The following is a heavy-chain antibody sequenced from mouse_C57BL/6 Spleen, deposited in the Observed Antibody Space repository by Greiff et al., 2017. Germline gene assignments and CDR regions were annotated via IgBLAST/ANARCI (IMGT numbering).Heavy chain of an antibody. CDR1: GYTFTSYW. J-gene: IGHJ4*01. CDR3: ARGGSYAMDF. CDR2: IDPSDSET. Sequence: QVQLKQPGAELVRPGSSVKLSCKASGYTFTSYWMHWVKQRPIQGLEWIGNIDPSDSETHYNQKFKDKATLTVDKSSSTAYMQLSSLTSEDSAVYYCARGGSYAMDFWGKGTSVTVSS. V-gene: IGHV1-52*01.